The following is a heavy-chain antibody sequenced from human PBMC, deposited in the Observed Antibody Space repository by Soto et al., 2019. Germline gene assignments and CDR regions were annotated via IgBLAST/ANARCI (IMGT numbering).Heavy chain of an antibody. CDR2: VDSSGRT. Sequence: EVQLLESGGGLVQPGGSLRLSCAASGFTFSSYAMSWVRQAPGKGPEWVSLVDSSGRTYYTDSVKGRFTVSRDNSENTVYLQINSLRAEDTAVYYCAKWLRSGSYYCDYWGQGTLVTVSS. V-gene: IGHV3-23*01. J-gene: IGHJ4*02. D-gene: IGHD1-26*01. CDR1: GFTFSSYA. CDR3: AKWLRSGSYYCDY.